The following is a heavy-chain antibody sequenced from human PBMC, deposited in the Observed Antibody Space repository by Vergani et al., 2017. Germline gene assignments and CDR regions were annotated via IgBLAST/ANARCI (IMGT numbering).Heavy chain of an antibody. J-gene: IGHJ4*02. CDR3: ARRKVQFDY. CDR2: INHSGST. D-gene: IGHD1-1*01. V-gene: IGHV4-34*01. CDR1: GGSLSGYY. Sequence: QVQLQQWGAGLLKPSETLSLTCAVYGGSLSGYYWSWIRQPPGKGLEWIGEINHSGSTNYNPSLKSRVTISVDTSKNQFSLKLSSVTAADTAVYYCARRKVQFDYWGQGTLVTVSS.